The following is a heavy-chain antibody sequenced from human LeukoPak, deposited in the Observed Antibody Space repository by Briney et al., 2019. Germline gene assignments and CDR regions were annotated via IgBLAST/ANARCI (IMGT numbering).Heavy chain of an antibody. D-gene: IGHD1-26*01. J-gene: IGHJ4*02. CDR1: GFTFSNYA. CDR3: TKRVKYGGTWDHFAD. CDR2: ISGSGGST. Sequence: GGSLRLSCAASGFTFSNYAMIWVRQAPGKGLEWVSAISGSGGSTYYADSVKGWFTISRDNSKSTLILQMNSLRVEDTALYYCTKRVKYGGTWDHFADWGQGTLVTVSS. V-gene: IGHV3-23*01.